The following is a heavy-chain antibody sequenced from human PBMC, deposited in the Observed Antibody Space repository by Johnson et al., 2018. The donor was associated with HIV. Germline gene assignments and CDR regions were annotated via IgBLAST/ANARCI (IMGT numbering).Heavy chain of an antibody. CDR3: ARGWVGATLRAFDI. V-gene: IGHV3-30*04. Sequence: VQLVESGGGLVKPGGSLRLSCAASGFTFSSYAMHWVRQAPGKGLEWVAVISYDGSNKYYADSVKGRFTISRDNAKNSLYLQMNSLSAEDTAVYYCARGWVGATLRAFDIWGQGTMVTVSS. J-gene: IGHJ3*02. CDR1: GFTFSSYA. D-gene: IGHD1-26*01. CDR2: ISYDGSNK.